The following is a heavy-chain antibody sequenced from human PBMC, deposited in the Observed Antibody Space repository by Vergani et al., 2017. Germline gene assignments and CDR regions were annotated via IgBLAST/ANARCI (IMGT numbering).Heavy chain of an antibody. CDR3: STYNVGSSFS. Sequence: EVQLVESGGGLLKAGDHVRLSCAVSGLNFNDAWMTWVRQAPGKGLEWLGRVISKKDGGRADYSPHVKGTITSSSDESKSTIYLDMNSLRIEDTATYYCSTYNVGSSFSWGPGTRVTVSS. D-gene: IGHD5-24*01. CDR1: GLNFNDAW. J-gene: IGHJ4*02. V-gene: IGHV3-15*01. CDR2: VISKKDGGRA.